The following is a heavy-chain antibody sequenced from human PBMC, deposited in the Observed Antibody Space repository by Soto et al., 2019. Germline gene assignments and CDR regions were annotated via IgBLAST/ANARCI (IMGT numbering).Heavy chain of an antibody. J-gene: IGHJ5*02. D-gene: IGHD2-15*01. Sequence: EVQLLESGGGLVQPGGSLRLSCAASGFTFRTYAMSWVRQVPGKGPEWVSSISGSGGITYHTDSVKGRFTISRDNSKNTLYLEMNSLRAEDTAVYYCAKAFAGGAVALNWFDPWGQGTLVTVSS. CDR1: GFTFRTYA. CDR3: AKAFAGGAVALNWFDP. CDR2: ISGSGGIT. V-gene: IGHV3-23*01.